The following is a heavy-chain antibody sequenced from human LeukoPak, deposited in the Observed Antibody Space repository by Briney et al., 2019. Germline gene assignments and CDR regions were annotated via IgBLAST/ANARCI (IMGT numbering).Heavy chain of an antibody. CDR2: ISSSSSYI. CDR1: GFTFSSYS. Sequence: GGSLRLSCAASGFTFSSYSMNWVRQAPGKGLEWVSSISSSSSYIYYADSVKGRFTISRGNAKNSLYLQMNSLRAEDTAVYYCARVTSGSSYRPFDYWGQGTLVTVSS. CDR3: ARVTSGSSYRPFDY. J-gene: IGHJ4*02. V-gene: IGHV3-21*01. D-gene: IGHD3-10*01.